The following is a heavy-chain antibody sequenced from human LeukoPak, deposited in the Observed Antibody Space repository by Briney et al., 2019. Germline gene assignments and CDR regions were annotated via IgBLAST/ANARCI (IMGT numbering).Heavy chain of an antibody. CDR1: GDSVSCNSAA. CDR2: TYYRYKWYN. D-gene: IGHD3-10*01. J-gene: IGHJ5*02. Sequence: SQTLALICAISGDSVSCNSAAWNWIRQSPSRGLEGLGRTYYRYKWYNDYAVSVKSRITINPDTSKNQFSLQLNTVTPEDTAVYYSARSHMVRGVVYNCFDPWGQGTLVTVSS. CDR3: ARSHMVRGVVYNCFDP. V-gene: IGHV6-1*01.